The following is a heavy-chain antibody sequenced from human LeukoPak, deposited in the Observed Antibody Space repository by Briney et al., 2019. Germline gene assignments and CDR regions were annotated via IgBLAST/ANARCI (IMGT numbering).Heavy chain of an antibody. D-gene: IGHD4-17*01. Sequence: GGSLRLSCAASGFTVRSSYMSWVRQAPGKGLEWVSLIYSGGSTYYADSVKGRFTISRDNSKNTLYLQMNSLRAEDTAVYYCAREFQAGATVTYFDYWGQGTLVTVSS. V-gene: IGHV3-53*01. CDR2: IYSGGST. CDR3: AREFQAGATVTYFDY. J-gene: IGHJ4*02. CDR1: GFTVRSSY.